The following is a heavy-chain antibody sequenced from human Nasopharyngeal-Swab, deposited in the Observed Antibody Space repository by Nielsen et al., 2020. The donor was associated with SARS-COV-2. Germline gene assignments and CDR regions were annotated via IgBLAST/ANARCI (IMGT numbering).Heavy chain of an antibody. CDR2: TYSGGST. CDR3: ARGGRITIFGVVNHDGFDI. D-gene: IGHD3-3*01. Sequence: GESLKISCAASGFTVSSNYMSWVRQAPGKGLEWVSVTYSGGSTYYADSVKGRFTISRDNSKNTLYLQMDSLRAEDTAVYYCARGGRITIFGVVNHDGFDIWGQGTMVTVSS. J-gene: IGHJ3*02. CDR1: GFTVSSNY. V-gene: IGHV3-53*01.